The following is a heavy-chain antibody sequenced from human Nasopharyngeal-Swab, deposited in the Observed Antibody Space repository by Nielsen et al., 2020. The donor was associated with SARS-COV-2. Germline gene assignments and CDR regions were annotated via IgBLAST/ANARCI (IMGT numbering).Heavy chain of an antibody. CDR3: ARDLSSIWTSGLGV. J-gene: IGHJ6*02. CDR2: SRNNANSYTT. D-gene: IGHD6-13*01. CDR1: GFTFSAHY. V-gene: IGHV3-72*01. Sequence: GESLKISCAASGFTFSAHYMDWVRQAPGKGPEWVGRSRNNANSYTTEYAASVKGRFTISRDDSKNSLYLQMSSLRTEDTALYYCARDLSSIWTSGLGVWGQGTTVSVSS.